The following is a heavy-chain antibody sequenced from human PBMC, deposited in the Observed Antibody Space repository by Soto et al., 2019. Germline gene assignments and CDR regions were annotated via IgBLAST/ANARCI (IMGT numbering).Heavy chain of an antibody. CDR3: ARTYSGRYLKWFDP. D-gene: IGHD1-26*01. J-gene: IGHJ5*02. Sequence: QVQLVESGGGLVKPGGSLRLSCAASGFTFSDYYMTWIRQAPGKGLEWVSYIRSSSSDTKYADSVKGRFTISRDNAKNSVYLQMNSLRAEDTAVYYCARTYSGRYLKWFDPWGQGTLVTVSS. CDR2: IRSSSSDT. V-gene: IGHV3-11*06. CDR1: GFTFSDYY.